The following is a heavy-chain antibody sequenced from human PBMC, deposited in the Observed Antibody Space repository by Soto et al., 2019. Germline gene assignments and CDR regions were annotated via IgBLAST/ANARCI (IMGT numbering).Heavy chain of an antibody. CDR1: GFTFSSYG. CDR3: AKDGWFGEFEYYYGMDV. D-gene: IGHD3-10*01. Sequence: QVQLVESGGGVVQPGRSLRLSCAASGFTFSSYGMHWVRQAPGKGLEWVAVISYDGSNKYYADSVKGRFTISRDNSKNTLYLQLNSLRAEDTAGYYCAKDGWFGEFEYYYGMDVWCQGTTVTVSS. J-gene: IGHJ6*02. CDR2: ISYDGSNK. V-gene: IGHV3-30*18.